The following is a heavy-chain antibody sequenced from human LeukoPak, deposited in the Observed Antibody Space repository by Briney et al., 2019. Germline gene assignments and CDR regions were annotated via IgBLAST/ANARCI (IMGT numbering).Heavy chain of an antibody. CDR2: TYYRSKWYN. CDR1: GDSVSSNSAA. J-gene: IGHJ4*02. V-gene: IGHV6-1*01. D-gene: IGHD5-24*01. Sequence: SQTLSLTCAISGDSVSSNSAAWNWIRQSPSRGLEWLGRTYYRSKWYNDYAVSVKSRITINPDTSKNQFFLKVTSMTAADTAFYYCARGIDAYKVGNYWGQGTLVTVSS. CDR3: ARGIDAYKVGNY.